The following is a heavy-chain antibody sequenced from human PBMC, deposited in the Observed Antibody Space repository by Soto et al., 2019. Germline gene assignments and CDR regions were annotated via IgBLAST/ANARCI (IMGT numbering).Heavy chain of an antibody. CDR1: GGTFSSYA. CDR3: ARGPETYYYDSSGYYYY. J-gene: IGHJ4*02. Sequence: SVKVSCKASGGTFSSYAISWVRQAPGQGLEWMGGIIPIFGTANYAQKFQGRVTITADESTSTAYMELSSLRSEDTAVYYCARGPETYYYDSSGYYYYWGQGTLVTVSS. V-gene: IGHV1-69*13. CDR2: IIPIFGTA. D-gene: IGHD3-22*01.